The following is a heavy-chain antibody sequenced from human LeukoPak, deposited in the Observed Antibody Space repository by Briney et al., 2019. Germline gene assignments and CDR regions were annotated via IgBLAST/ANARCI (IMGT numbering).Heavy chain of an antibody. V-gene: IGHV1-18*01. D-gene: IGHD6-19*01. CDR3: AREGGSGWYWDQVPFDY. J-gene: IGHJ4*02. CDR1: GYIFISYS. Sequence: ASVKVSCKASGYIFISYSISWVRQAPGQGLEWMGWISAYNGNTNYAQKLQGRVTMTTDTSTSTAYMELRSLRSDDTAVYYCAREGGSGWYWDQVPFDYWGQGTLVTVSS. CDR2: ISAYNGNT.